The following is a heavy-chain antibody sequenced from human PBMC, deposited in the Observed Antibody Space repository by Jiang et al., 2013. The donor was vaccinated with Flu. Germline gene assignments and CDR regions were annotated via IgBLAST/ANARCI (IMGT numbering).Heavy chain of an antibody. J-gene: IGHJ3*02. CDR2: ISSSSSYI. Sequence: VQLVESGGGLVQPGGSLRLSCAASGFTFSSYVLTWVRQAPGMRLEWVSSISSSSSYIYYADSVKGRFTISRDNAKNSLYLQMNSLRAEDTAVYYCARDPWAYRIWGQGTMVTVSS. CDR3: ARDPWAYRI. D-gene: IGHD3-16*02. CDR1: GFTFSSYV. V-gene: IGHV3-21*01.